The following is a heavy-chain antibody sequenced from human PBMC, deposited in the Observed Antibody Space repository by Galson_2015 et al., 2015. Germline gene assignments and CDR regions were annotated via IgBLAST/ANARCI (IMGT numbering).Heavy chain of an antibody. CDR2: MNPNSGNT. Sequence: SVKVSCKASGYTFTSYDINWVRQATGQGLEWMGWMNPNSGNTGYAQKFQGRVTMTRNTSISTAYMELSSLRSEDTAVYYCARGRLEEGNYYDSRGYSDYWGQGTLVTVSS. CDR1: GYTFTSYD. CDR3: ARGRLEEGNYYDSRGYSDY. V-gene: IGHV1-8*01. D-gene: IGHD3-22*01. J-gene: IGHJ4*02.